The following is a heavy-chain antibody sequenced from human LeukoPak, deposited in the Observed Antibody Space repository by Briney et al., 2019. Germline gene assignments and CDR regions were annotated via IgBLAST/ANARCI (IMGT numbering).Heavy chain of an antibody. CDR3: ARSTVTPPDY. Sequence: SETLSLTCTVSGGSISSSSYYWGWIRQPPGKGLEWIGSIYYSGSTNYNPSLKSRLTISVDTSKNQFSLKLSSVTAADTAVYYCARSTVTPPDYWGQGTLVTVSS. CDR2: IYYSGST. CDR1: GGSISSSSYY. D-gene: IGHD4-17*01. J-gene: IGHJ4*02. V-gene: IGHV4-39*07.